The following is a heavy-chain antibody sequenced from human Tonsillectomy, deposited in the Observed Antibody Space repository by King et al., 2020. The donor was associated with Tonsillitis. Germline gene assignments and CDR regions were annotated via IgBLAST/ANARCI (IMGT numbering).Heavy chain of an antibody. D-gene: IGHD1-14*01. CDR2: VRYDGANS. Sequence: VQLVESGGGVVQPGGSLRLSCAASGFSFRDYGMHWFRQAPGKGLQWVAFVRYDGANSFYTESVRGRFTISRDNSQNTVFLQMNSLRAEDTAMYYCAKDQAGGWGQGTLVTVSS. CDR3: AKDQAGG. V-gene: IGHV3-30*02. CDR1: GFSFRDYG. J-gene: IGHJ4*02.